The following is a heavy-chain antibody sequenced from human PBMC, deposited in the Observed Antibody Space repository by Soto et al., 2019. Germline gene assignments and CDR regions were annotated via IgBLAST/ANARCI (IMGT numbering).Heavy chain of an antibody. V-gene: IGHV3-11*01. Sequence: XGSLRLSCAASAFKFSDYCLSWVRQAPGWGLEWVSYISGSGDVIYYADSVKGRFTISRDNDKKSVHLQMDTLRAEDTALYYCARAPDCGEGSCYRHFDLWGQGTRVTVSS. J-gene: IGHJ4*02. D-gene: IGHD2-15*01. CDR3: ARAPDCGEGSCYRHFDL. CDR2: ISGSGDVI. CDR1: AFKFSDYC.